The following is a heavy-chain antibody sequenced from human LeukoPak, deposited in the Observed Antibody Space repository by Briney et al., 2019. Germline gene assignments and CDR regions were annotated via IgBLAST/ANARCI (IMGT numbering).Heavy chain of an antibody. CDR3: AKDDSYGEYYYYYYYMDV. J-gene: IGHJ6*03. Sequence: GGSLRLSCAASGFTFSSYGKHWVRQAPGKGQELVAFIRYDGSNKYYADSVKGRFTISRDNSKNTLYMQMNSLRAEDTAVYYCAKDDSYGEYYYYYYYMDVWGKGTAVTVSS. CDR1: GFTFSSYG. V-gene: IGHV3-30*02. CDR2: IRYDGSNK. D-gene: IGHD5-18*01.